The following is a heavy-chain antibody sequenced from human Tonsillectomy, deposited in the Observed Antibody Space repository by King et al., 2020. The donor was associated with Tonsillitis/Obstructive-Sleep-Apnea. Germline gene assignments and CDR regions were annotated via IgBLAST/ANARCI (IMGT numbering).Heavy chain of an antibody. Sequence: QLVQSGAEVKKPGASVKVSCKASGYTFTTYYMHWVRQAPGQGLEWMGMINPSDGSTSYVQKFQGRVTMTRDTSTGTVYMELSSLRSEDTAVYYCARAINNYEDFDYWGQRTPVTVSS. D-gene: IGHD4-11*01. CDR1: GYTFTTYY. J-gene: IGHJ4*02. V-gene: IGHV1-46*01. CDR2: INPSDGST. CDR3: ARAINNYEDFDY.